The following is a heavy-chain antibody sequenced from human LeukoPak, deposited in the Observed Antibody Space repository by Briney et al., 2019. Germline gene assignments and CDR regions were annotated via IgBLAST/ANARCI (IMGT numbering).Heavy chain of an antibody. CDR3: AKGPRASGWTYFDY. J-gene: IGHJ4*02. CDR2: ISGGGGST. V-gene: IGHV3-23*01. CDR1: EFTFSNYA. Sequence: QPGGSLRLSCAASEFTFSNYAMNWVRQAPGKGLEWVSGISGGGGSTYYADSVKGRFTISRDNSKNTLYLQMDSLRAEDTAVYYCAKGPRASGWTYFDYWGQGTLVTVSS. D-gene: IGHD6-19*01.